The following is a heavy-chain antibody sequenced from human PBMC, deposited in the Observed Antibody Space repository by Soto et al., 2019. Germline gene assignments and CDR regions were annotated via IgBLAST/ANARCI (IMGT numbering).Heavy chain of an antibody. J-gene: IGHJ6*02. D-gene: IGHD2-15*01. CDR1: GFNFNIYT. CDR2: ISSSGYI. Sequence: PGVSLRLSCAASGFNFNIYTINWVRQAPGKRLEWLSSISSSGYIFSTDSVRGRFTISRDNAKNSVYLQINSLRAEDTAVYFCARDCSGGSCYPGMDVWGQGTTVTVSS. V-gene: IGHV3-21*01. CDR3: ARDCSGGSCYPGMDV.